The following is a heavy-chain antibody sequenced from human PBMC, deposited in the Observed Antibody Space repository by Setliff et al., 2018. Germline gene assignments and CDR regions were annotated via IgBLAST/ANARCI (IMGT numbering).Heavy chain of an antibody. J-gene: IGHJ4*02. CDR1: GFTFGRYW. CDR2: IESDGSNP. Sequence: LRLSCAASGFTFGRYWMHWVRQAPGKGLLWVSLIESDGSNPGYADSLRGRFTISRDNAKNMLYLQMNRLRAEDTAVYYCARGIAAAGSLDYWGPGSLVTVSS. CDR3: ARGIAAAGSLDY. D-gene: IGHD6-13*01. V-gene: IGHV3-74*01.